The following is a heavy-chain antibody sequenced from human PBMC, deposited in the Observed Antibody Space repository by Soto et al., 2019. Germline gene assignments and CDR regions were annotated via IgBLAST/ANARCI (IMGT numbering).Heavy chain of an antibody. CDR1: GGSISSGGYY. V-gene: IGHV4-31*03. Sequence: QVQLQESGPGLVKPSQTLSLTCTVSGGSISSGGYYWSWIRQHPAKGLEWIGYIYYSGITYYNPSLKSRVTISVDTSKNQCSLKLSSVTAADTAVYYCARFDYGDYVGAFDIWGQGTMVTVSS. J-gene: IGHJ3*02. CDR2: IYYSGIT. D-gene: IGHD4-17*01. CDR3: ARFDYGDYVGAFDI.